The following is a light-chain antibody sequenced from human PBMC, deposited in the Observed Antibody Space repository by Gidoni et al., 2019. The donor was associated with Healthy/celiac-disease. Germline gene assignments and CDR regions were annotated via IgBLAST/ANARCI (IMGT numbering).Light chain of an antibody. Sequence: QSALTQPASVSGSPGQSLTISCTGTSIDVGDSNYVSWYQYHPGKAPKLMIYDVSYRPSGVSNRFSGSKSGNTASLTISGLQAEDEADYYCSSYTSSSTPFYVFGTGTKVTVL. CDR3: SSYTSSSTPFYV. CDR2: DVS. J-gene: IGLJ1*01. CDR1: SIDVGDSNY. V-gene: IGLV2-14*03.